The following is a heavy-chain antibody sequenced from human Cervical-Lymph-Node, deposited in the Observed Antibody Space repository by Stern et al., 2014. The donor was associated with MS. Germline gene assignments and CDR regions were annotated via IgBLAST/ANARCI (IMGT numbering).Heavy chain of an antibody. V-gene: IGHV4-59*01. CDR2: ISAIGIP. J-gene: IGHJ4*02. CDR3: ARFFAGTYCRGSNCYSVTNHYFDS. D-gene: IGHD2-15*01. Sequence: VQLVESGPGLVKPSETLSLTCTVSADSISNYYWRWIRQSPGKGLEWIGSISAIGIPDYSPSLESRVTISVDTSKNQFSLKVTSVTAADTAVYYCARFFAGTYCRGSNCYSVTNHYFDSWGQGTPIIVS. CDR1: ADSISNYY.